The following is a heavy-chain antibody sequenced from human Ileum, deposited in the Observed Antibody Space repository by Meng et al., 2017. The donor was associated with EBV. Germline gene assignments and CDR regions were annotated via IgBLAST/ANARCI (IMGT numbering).Heavy chain of an antibody. V-gene: IGHV4-30-4*01. CDR2: IYNSGST. CDR1: GGSISSSNYH. CDR3: ARGQKGYFDL. J-gene: IGHJ2*01. Sequence: QIQLKWSAPGLVTPSQTLSSTCTVSGGSISSSNYHWSWIRQPPGKGLEWSGHIYNSGSTYYNPSLKSRITISVDTSKTQFSLKLSSVTAADTAVYYCARGQKGYFDLWGRGTLVTVSS.